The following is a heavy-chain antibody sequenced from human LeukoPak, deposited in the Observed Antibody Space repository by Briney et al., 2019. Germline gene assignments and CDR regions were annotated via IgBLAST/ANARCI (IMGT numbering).Heavy chain of an antibody. D-gene: IGHD3-22*01. CDR1: GGTFISYA. V-gene: IGHV1-69*10. CDR3: ARAVLGNYYDPRGGYFQH. Sequence: SVKVSCKASGGTFISYANSWVRQPPGQGGEWMGGIIPILGIANYAQKFQGRVTIIAEKSTSTAYIEVSTLISEDTAVYYCARAVLGNYYDPRGGYFQHWGQGTLVTVSS. CDR2: IIPILGIA. J-gene: IGHJ1*01.